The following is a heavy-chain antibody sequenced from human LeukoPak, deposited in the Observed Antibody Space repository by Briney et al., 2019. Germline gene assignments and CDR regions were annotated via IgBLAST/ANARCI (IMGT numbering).Heavy chain of an antibody. J-gene: IGHJ6*03. V-gene: IGHV3-72*01. Sequence: GGSLRLSCAASGFTFSDHYNNWVRQAPGKGLEWVGRTRNNAESYKTEYAASVKGRFTISRDDSKKSLYLQMNSLKTEDTAVYYCSRESSIFWVVARSYMDVWGKRTTVTVSS. D-gene: IGHD3-3*01. CDR2: TRNNAESYKT. CDR1: GFTFSDHY. CDR3: SRESSIFWVVARSYMDV.